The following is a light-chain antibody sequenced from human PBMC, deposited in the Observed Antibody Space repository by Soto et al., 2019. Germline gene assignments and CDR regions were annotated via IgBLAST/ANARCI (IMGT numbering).Light chain of an antibody. CDR1: QSVSSN. V-gene: IGKV3-15*01. CDR2: GAS. Sequence: EIVMTQSPATLSVSPGERATVSCRASQSVSSNLAWYQQKPGQAPRLLIYGASTRATGIPARFSGSGSGTEFTLTIGSLQSEDFAVYSCQQYNNWPRTFGQGTELEIK. CDR3: QQYNNWPRT. J-gene: IGKJ2*01.